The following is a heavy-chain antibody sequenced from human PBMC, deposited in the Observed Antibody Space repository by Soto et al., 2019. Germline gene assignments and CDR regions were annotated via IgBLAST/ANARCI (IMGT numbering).Heavy chain of an antibody. CDR2: ISHDGRNK. D-gene: IGHD3-9*01. CDR3: ATATGYDILTGLIGDLDY. CDR1: GFTFGSYA. V-gene: IGHV3-30*03. J-gene: IGHJ4*02. Sequence: QVQLVQSGGGVVQPGRSLRLSCAASGFTFGSYAMHWVRQAPGKGLEWVAVISHDGRNKDYVDSVKGRFTISSDTSKNTLYLQMNSLRVEDTAVYYCATATGYDILTGLIGDLDYWGPGTLVTVSS.